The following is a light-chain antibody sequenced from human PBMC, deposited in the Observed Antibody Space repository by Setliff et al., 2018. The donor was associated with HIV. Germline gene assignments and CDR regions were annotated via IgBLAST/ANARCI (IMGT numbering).Light chain of an antibody. V-gene: IGLV2-14*03. J-gene: IGLJ1*01. CDR1: SSDVGGYNY. CDR3: SSYTSSSPYV. Sequence: ALTQPASVSGSPGQSITISCTGTSSDVGGYNYVSWYQQHPGKAPKLMICDVSNRPSGVSNRFSGSKSGNTASLTISGLQAEDEADYYCSSYTSSSPYVFGTGTKV. CDR2: DVS.